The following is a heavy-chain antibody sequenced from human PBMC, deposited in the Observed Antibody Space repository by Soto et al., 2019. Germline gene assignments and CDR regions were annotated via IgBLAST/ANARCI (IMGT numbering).Heavy chain of an antibody. CDR3: ARYKGFDVREPNWFDP. CDR1: GGSISSSNW. J-gene: IGHJ5*02. Sequence: PSYNLPLTCAVSGGSISSSNWWSWVRQPPGKGLEWIGEIYHSGSTNYNPSLKSRVTISVDKSKNQFSLKLSSVTAADTAVYYCARYKGFDVREPNWFDPSGKGTLVTV. V-gene: IGHV4-4*02. CDR2: IYHSGST. D-gene: IGHD3-10*01.